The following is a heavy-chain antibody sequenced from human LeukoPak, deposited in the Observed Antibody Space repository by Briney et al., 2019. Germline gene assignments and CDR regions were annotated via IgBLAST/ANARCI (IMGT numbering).Heavy chain of an antibody. CDR1: GDRSSSYG. Sequence: VASVKVSCKASGDRSSSYGITWVRQAPGEGLEWMGWISDYDGNTNYAQNVQGRVTMTTDTSTSTAYMELRSLRSDDTAVSYCARSRVRGSLHPNAFDICGPGKMVTVSS. CDR2: ISDYDGNT. V-gene: IGHV1-18*01. CDR3: ARSRVRGSLHPNAFDI. D-gene: IGHD3-10*01. J-gene: IGHJ3*02.